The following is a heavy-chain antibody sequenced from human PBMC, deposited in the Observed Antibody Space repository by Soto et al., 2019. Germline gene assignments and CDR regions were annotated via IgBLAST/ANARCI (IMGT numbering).Heavy chain of an antibody. D-gene: IGHD3-3*01. V-gene: IGHV1-69*01. CDR3: ARAGNTICGVAEPNWFDP. CDR2: IIPIFATA. Sequence: QVQLVQSGAEVKKPGSSVKVSCKASGGGFSSYAISWVRQAPGQGLEWMGGIIPIFATANYAQKFQGRVTITADESTSTSYMELSSLRSEDTAVYYCARAGNTICGVAEPNWFDPWGQGTLVTVSS. CDR1: GGGFSSYA. J-gene: IGHJ5*02.